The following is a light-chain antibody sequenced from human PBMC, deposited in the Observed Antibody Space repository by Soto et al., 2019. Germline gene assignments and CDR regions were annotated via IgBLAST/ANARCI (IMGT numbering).Light chain of an antibody. V-gene: IGKV1-39*01. CDR1: QGIITY. CDR2: SSS. CDR3: QHGYVAPYS. Sequence: DIQLTQSPSSLSASVGDRFTITCRASQGIITYLNWYQQKPGKAPNLLIYSSSTLHSGVPSRFTGSGSETDFTLTIRSLQPEDFATYYCQHGYVAPYSFGQGTKVDIK. J-gene: IGKJ2*03.